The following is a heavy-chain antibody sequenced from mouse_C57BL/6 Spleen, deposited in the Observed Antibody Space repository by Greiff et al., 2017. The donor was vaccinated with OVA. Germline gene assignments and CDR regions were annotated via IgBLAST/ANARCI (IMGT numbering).Heavy chain of an antibody. J-gene: IGHJ4*01. Sequence: QVQLQQSGAELAKPGASVKLSCKASGYTFTSYWMHWVKQRPGQGLEWIGYINPSSGYTKYNQKFKDKATLTADKSSSTAYMQLSSLTYEDSAVYYCARETTVVDYAMDYWGQGTSVTVSS. D-gene: IGHD1-1*01. CDR3: ARETTVVDYAMDY. V-gene: IGHV1-7*01. CDR1: GYTFTSYW. CDR2: INPSSGYT.